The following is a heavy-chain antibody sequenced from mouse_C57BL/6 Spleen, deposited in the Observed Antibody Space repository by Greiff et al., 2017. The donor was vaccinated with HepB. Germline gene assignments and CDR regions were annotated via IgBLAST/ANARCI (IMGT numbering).Heavy chain of an antibody. CDR2: ISDGGSYT. CDR3: ARGGTGTNYFDY. J-gene: IGHJ2*01. D-gene: IGHD4-1*01. V-gene: IGHV5-4*01. Sequence: EVHLVESGGGLVKPGGSLKLSCAASGFTFSSYAMSWVRQTPEKRLEWVATISDGGSYTYYPDNVKGRFTISRDNAKNNLYLQMSHLKSEDTAMYYCARGGTGTNYFDYWGQGTTLTVSS. CDR1: GFTFSSYA.